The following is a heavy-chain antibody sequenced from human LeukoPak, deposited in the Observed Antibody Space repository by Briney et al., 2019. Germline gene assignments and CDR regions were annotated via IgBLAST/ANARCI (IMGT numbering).Heavy chain of an antibody. Sequence: SETLSLTCSVSGGSISGYYWSWIRQPPGRGLEWIGYIYYSGSTSYNPSLKSRVTMSVDTSKNQFSLNLSSVTAADTAVYYCARDPVVPAAIPFDPWGQGTLVTVSS. V-gene: IGHV4-59*12. CDR1: GGSISGYY. J-gene: IGHJ5*02. CDR3: ARDPVVPAAIPFDP. CDR2: IYYSGST. D-gene: IGHD2-2*01.